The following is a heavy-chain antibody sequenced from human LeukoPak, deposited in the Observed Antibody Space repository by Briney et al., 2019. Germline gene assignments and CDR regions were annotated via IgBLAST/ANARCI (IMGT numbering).Heavy chain of an antibody. CDR3: ERDQEWLRFDY. D-gene: IGHD5-12*01. CDR1: GGTFSSYA. J-gene: IGHJ4*02. Sequence: GASVKVSCKASGGTFSSYAISWVRQAPGQGLEWMGRIIPIFGTANYAQKFQGRVTITTDESTSTAYMELSSLRAEDTAVNYCERDQEWLRFDYWGQGTLVSVSS. V-gene: IGHV1-69*05. CDR2: IIPIFGTA.